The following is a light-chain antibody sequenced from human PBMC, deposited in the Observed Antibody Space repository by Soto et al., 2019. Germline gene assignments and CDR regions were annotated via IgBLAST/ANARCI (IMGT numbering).Light chain of an antibody. V-gene: IGLV2-23*01. Sequence: QSALTQPACVSGSPGQSITISCTGTSSDVGSYNLVSWYQQPPGKAPNLMIYEGSKRPSGVSNRFSGSKSGTTASLTISGLEAEDEADYYCCSSASSRTVVFGGGTKLTVL. CDR3: CSSASSRTVV. CDR1: SSDVGSYNL. CDR2: EGS. J-gene: IGLJ3*02.